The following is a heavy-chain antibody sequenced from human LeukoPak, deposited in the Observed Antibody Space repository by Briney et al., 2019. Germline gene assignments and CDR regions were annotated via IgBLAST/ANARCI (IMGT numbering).Heavy chain of an antibody. J-gene: IGHJ5*02. CDR2: IYYSGST. CDR3: ARDHRGIAVAESLRWFDP. Sequence: PSETLSLTCTVSGGSIDNNNYYWDWIRQPPGKGLEWMGGIYYSGSTYYNPSLKSRVTISIDTSKNQFSLKLSSVTAADTAVYYCARDHRGIAVAESLRWFDPWGQGTLVTVSS. V-gene: IGHV4-39*07. D-gene: IGHD6-19*01. CDR1: GGSIDNNNYY.